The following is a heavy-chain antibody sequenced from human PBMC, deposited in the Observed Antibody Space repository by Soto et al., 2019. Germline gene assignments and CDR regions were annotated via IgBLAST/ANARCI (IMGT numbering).Heavy chain of an antibody. Sequence: GGSLRLSCAASGFTFSSYSMNWVRQAPGKGLEWVSSISSSSSYIYYADSVKGRFTISRDNAKNSLYLQMNSLRAEDTAVYYCARTEYHYYDSSEGAEYFQHWGQGTLVTVSS. CDR1: GFTFSSYS. D-gene: IGHD3-22*01. CDR2: ISSSSSYI. J-gene: IGHJ1*01. V-gene: IGHV3-21*01. CDR3: ARTEYHYYDSSEGAEYFQH.